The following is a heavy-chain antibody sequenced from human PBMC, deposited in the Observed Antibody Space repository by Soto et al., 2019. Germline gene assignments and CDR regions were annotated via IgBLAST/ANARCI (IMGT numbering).Heavy chain of an antibody. CDR1: GFTFSSYS. CDR3: ARDDNDAFDI. Sequence: VQLVESGGGLVQPGGSLRLSCAASGFTFSSYSMNWVRQAPGKGLEWVSYISSSSSTIYYADSVKGRFTISRDNAKNSLYLQMNSLRAEDTAVYYCARDDNDAFDIWGQGTMVTVSS. CDR2: ISSSSSTI. V-gene: IGHV3-48*01. J-gene: IGHJ3*02.